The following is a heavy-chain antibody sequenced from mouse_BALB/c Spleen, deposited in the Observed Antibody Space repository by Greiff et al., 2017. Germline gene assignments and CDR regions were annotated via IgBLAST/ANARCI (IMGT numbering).Heavy chain of an antibody. CDR2: INPYNDGT. J-gene: IGHJ3*01. D-gene: IGHD2-1*01. V-gene: IGHV1-14*01. Sequence: VQLKESGPELVKPGASVKMSCKASGYTFTSYVMHWVKQNPGQGLEWIGYINPYNDGTKYNEKFKGKATLTSDKSSSTAYMELSSLTSEDSAVYYCARWGYYGNYAWFAYWGQGTLVTVSA. CDR1: GYTFTSYV. CDR3: ARWGYYGNYAWFAY.